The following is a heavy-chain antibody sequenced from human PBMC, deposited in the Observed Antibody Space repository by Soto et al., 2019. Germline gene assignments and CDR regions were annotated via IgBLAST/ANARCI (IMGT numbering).Heavy chain of an antibody. J-gene: IGHJ6*02. D-gene: IGHD2-15*01. V-gene: IGHV3-15*07. CDR3: TTGSVEGV. Sequence: EVQLVESGGGLVKPGGSLRLSGVASGFSIPNAWLIWVRQAPGKGLEWVGRIKRKIDGETTDYAAPVKGRFTISRDDSKNMLYLQMNSLKADDTALYYCTTGSVEGVWGQGTTVTVSS. CDR2: IKRKIDGETT. CDR1: GFSIPNAW.